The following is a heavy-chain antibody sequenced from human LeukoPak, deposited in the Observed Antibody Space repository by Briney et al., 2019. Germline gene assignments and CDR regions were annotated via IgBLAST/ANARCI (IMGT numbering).Heavy chain of an antibody. Sequence: GGSLRLSCAASGFTFSSYWKSWVRQAPGKGLEWVANIKQDGSEKYYVDSVKGRFTISRDNAKNSLYLQMNSLRAEDTAVYYCARDPKQDIVVVPALGWFDPWGQGTLVTVSS. V-gene: IGHV3-7*01. D-gene: IGHD2-2*01. CDR2: IKQDGSEK. CDR3: ARDPKQDIVVVPALGWFDP. J-gene: IGHJ5*02. CDR1: GFTFSSYW.